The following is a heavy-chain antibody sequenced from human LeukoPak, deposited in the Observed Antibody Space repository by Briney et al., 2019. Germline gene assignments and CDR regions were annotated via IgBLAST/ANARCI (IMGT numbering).Heavy chain of an antibody. V-gene: IGHV3-74*03. CDR2: INSDGSST. Sequence: PGGSLRLSCAASGFTFSSYWMHWVRHVPGKGRVWVSRINSDGSSTVYADSVKGRFTISRDNAKTTLYLQMNSLRAEDTAVYYCASPSGSYGSRIDYWGQGTLVTVSS. CDR3: ASPSGSYGSRIDY. D-gene: IGHD3-16*01. J-gene: IGHJ4*02. CDR1: GFTFSSYW.